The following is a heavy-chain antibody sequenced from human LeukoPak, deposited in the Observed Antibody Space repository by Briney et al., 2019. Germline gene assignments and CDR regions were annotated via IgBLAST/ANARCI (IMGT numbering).Heavy chain of an antibody. CDR2: IYSRGST. CDR3: ARDTTPGITGID. D-gene: IGHD1-20*01. Sequence: SETLSLTCIVSGGSISSSNYYWGWIRQSPGKGLEWIGSIYSRGSTYYNPSLKSRVTVSSDMSKNQFSLMLSYVTAADTAMYYCARDTTPGITGIDWGQGTLVTVSS. J-gene: IGHJ4*02. CDR1: GGSISSSNYY. V-gene: IGHV4-39*07.